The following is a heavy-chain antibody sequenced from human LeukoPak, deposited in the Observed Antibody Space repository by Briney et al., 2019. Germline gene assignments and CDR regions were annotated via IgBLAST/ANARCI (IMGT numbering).Heavy chain of an antibody. CDR1: GYTFTRYG. CDR3: ARVAVAGTYFDY. CDR2: ISAYNGNT. J-gene: IGHJ4*02. Sequence: ASVKISCKASGYTFTRYGISWVRQAPGQGLEWMGWISAYNGNTNYAQKLQGRVTMTTDTSTSTAYMELRSLRSDDTAVYYCARVAVAGTYFDYWGQGTLVTVSS. D-gene: IGHD6-19*01. V-gene: IGHV1-18*01.